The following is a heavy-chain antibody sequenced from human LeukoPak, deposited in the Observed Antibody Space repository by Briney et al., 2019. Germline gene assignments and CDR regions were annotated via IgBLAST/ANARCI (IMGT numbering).Heavy chain of an antibody. D-gene: IGHD2/OR15-2a*01. V-gene: IGHV3-49*03. CDR3: TSVRDGKSKYSEALDV. Sequence: GGSLRLSCTTSGVTIGDYARTWLRQAPGQGLEWVGFIRSKTYGAYIQYAASVQGSFTIARDDYKRIAYMQRNSLKAEYRAVYYWTSVRDGKSKYSEALDVCGQAPLVTVPS. CDR2: IRSKTYGAYI. CDR1: GVTIGDYA. J-gene: IGHJ3*01.